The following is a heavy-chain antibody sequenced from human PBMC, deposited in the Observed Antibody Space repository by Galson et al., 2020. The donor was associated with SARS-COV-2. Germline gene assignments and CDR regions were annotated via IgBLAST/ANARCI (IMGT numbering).Heavy chain of an antibody. V-gene: IGHV4-39*01. CDR3: ARHGRGELLFPFDY. Sequence: SETLSLTCTVSGCSISSSIYFWCCIRQPPGKALQRIGTTYDSGSTYYDPSRKSRLTIAVDTSKNQFSLKLSSVTAADTAVYYCARHGRGELLFPFDYWGQGILVTVSS. D-gene: IGHD1-26*01. CDR1: GCSISSSIYF. J-gene: IGHJ4*02. CDR2: TYDSGST.